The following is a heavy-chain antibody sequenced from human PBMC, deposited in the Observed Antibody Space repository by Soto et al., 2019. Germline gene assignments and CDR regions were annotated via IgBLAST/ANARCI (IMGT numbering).Heavy chain of an antibody. J-gene: IGHJ4*02. CDR3: ARHLVRGVLSAYYFDS. Sequence: AGSLRLSCAASGFTFSSYTMNWVRQAPGKGLESVSFISSSSSSIYYADSVKGRCTVSRDNAKNSLFLQMNSLRVEDPAVYYCARHLVRGVLSAYYFDSWGQGTLVTVSS. CDR2: ISSSSSSI. CDR1: GFTFSSYT. D-gene: IGHD3-10*01. V-gene: IGHV3-21*01.